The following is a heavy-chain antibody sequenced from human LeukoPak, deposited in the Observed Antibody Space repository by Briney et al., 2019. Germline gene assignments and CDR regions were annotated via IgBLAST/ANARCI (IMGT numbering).Heavy chain of an antibody. D-gene: IGHD6-13*01. V-gene: IGHV3-30-3*01. CDR3: ASAHSSSWYYFNS. J-gene: IGHJ4*02. CDR2: ISYDGSNK. Sequence: GGSLRLSCAASGFTFSSYAMHWVRQAPGKGLEWVAVISYDGSNKYYADSVKGRFTISRDNSKNTLYLQMNSLRAEDTAVYYCASAHSSSWYYFNSWGQGTLVTVSS. CDR1: GFTFSSYA.